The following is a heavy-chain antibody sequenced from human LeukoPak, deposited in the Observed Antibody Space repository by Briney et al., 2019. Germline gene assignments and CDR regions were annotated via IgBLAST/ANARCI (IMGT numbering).Heavy chain of an antibody. Sequence: PGGSLRLSCAASGFTFSSYAMHWVRQAPGKGLEWVAVISYDGSNKYYADSVKGRFTISRDNSKNTLYLQMNSLRAEDTAVYYCARDRGDYSNYPPPYYFDYWGQGTLVTVSS. CDR1: GFTFSSYA. CDR3: ARDRGDYSNYPPPYYFDY. D-gene: IGHD4-11*01. J-gene: IGHJ4*02. CDR2: ISYDGSNK. V-gene: IGHV3-30-3*01.